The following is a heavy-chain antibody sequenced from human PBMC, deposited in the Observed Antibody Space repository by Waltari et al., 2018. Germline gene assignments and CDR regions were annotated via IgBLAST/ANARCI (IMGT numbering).Heavy chain of an antibody. CDR2: VNPNGGST. V-gene: IGHV1-46*04. D-gene: IGHD2-2*01. CDR3: ARAGSTLIWGVAE. Sequence: QVQLVQSGAEVKKPGASVKVSCKASGYTFTDFYMLWVRQAPGQGLEWMGIVNPNGGSTTYAQKLQDRVTMTRDTSTSTVYMELSSLRSEDTAVYYCARAGSTLIWGVAEWGQGTLVTVSS. J-gene: IGHJ4*02. CDR1: GYTFTDFY.